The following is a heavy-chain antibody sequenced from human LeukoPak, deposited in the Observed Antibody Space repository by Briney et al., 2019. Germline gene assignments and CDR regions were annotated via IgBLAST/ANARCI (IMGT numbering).Heavy chain of an antibody. V-gene: IGHV4-59*08. CDR2: IYYSGST. Sequence: SDPLSLTCTVSGGSISSYYWSWIRQPPGKGLEWIGYIYYSGSTNYNPSLKSRVTISVDTSKNQFSLKLSSVTAADTAVYYCAGLGMGPYYDILTGYPPLDYWGQGTLVTVSS. CDR1: GGSISSYY. D-gene: IGHD3-9*01. J-gene: IGHJ4*02. CDR3: AGLGMGPYYDILTGYPPLDY.